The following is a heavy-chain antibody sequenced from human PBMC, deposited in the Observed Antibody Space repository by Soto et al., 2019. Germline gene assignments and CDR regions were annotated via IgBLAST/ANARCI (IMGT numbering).Heavy chain of an antibody. CDR3: ARAGSIRFLEWFPPDY. CDR1: GFTVSSNY. V-gene: IGHV3-66*01. Sequence: PGGSLRLSCAASGFTVSSNYMSWVRQAPGKGLEWVSVIYSGGSTYYADSVKGRFTISRDNSKNTLYLQMNSLRAEDTAVYYCARAGSIRFLEWFPPDYWGQGTLVTVSS. J-gene: IGHJ4*02. D-gene: IGHD3-3*01. CDR2: IYSGGST.